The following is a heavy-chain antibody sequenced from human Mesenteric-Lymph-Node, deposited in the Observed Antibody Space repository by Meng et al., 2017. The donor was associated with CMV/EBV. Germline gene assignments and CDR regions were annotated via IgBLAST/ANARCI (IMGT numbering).Heavy chain of an antibody. CDR3: TTDPSSPLGWLQPSYYYYGMDV. Sequence: GGSLRLSCAASGFTFSTAWMSWVRQAPGKGLEWVGRIKSKTDGVTTDYAATVKGRFTISRDDSKNTLYLQMNSLKTEDTAVYYCTTDPSSPLGWLQPSYYYYGMDVWGQGTTVTVSS. J-gene: IGHJ6*02. CDR1: GFTFSTAW. V-gene: IGHV3-15*01. D-gene: IGHD3-3*01. CDR2: IKSKTDGVTT.